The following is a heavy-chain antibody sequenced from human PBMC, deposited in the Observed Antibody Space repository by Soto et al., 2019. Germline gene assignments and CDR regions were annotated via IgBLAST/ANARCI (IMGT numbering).Heavy chain of an antibody. Sequence: QLHLQESGSGLVKPSQTLSLTCADSGGSICSGGYSWIWFRQPPGKVLEWIGYIYHSGSTYYNPSRKSRLTISVDRSKNQFSLKLSSVTAADTAVYYCARVPDRWGQGTLVTVSS. V-gene: IGHV4-30-2*01. CDR3: ARVPDR. CDR2: IYHSGST. J-gene: IGHJ5*02. CDR1: GGSICSGGYS. D-gene: IGHD2-2*01.